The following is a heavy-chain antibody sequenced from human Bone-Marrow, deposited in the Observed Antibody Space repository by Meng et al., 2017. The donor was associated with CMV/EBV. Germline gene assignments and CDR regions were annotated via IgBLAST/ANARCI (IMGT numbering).Heavy chain of an antibody. Sequence: SWVASGFTLKNYAMHWGRQAPGKGLEGVAVISVDGSNIFYANSVKGRFTISRDNSKNTLYLQLNSLRAEDTAVYYCARDRDKFAGGDYWGQGTLVTVSS. CDR1: GFTLKNYA. J-gene: IGHJ4*02. CDR3: ARDRDKFAGGDY. V-gene: IGHV3-30-3*01. D-gene: IGHD5-24*01. CDR2: ISVDGSNI.